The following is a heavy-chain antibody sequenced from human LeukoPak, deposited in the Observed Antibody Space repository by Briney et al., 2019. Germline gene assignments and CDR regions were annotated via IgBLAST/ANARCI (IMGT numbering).Heavy chain of an antibody. Sequence: GGSLRLSCAASGFTFSSYWMHWVRQAPGKGLVWVSRINSDGSSTSYADSVKGRFTISRDNAKNTLYLQMNSLRAEDTAVYYCARDLTTPTPYDSSGYYWDWGQGTLVTVSS. CDR2: INSDGSST. V-gene: IGHV3-74*01. J-gene: IGHJ4*02. CDR3: ARDLTTPTPYDSSGYYWD. D-gene: IGHD3-22*01. CDR1: GFTFSSYW.